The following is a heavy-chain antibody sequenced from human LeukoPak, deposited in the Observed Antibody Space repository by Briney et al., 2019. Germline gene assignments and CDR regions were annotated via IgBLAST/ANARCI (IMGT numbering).Heavy chain of an antibody. CDR1: GFTFSSYA. J-gene: IGHJ5*02. Sequence: PGGSLRLSCAASGFTFSSYAMSWVRHAPGEGLEWVSAISDSGGTKYYADSVKGRFTISRDNSKNTLYLQMNSLRGEDTALYYCAKHTRGYCDSTACPNWFDPWGRGTLVTVSS. V-gene: IGHV3-23*01. D-gene: IGHD2-2*01. CDR3: AKHTRGYCDSTACPNWFDP. CDR2: ISDSGGTK.